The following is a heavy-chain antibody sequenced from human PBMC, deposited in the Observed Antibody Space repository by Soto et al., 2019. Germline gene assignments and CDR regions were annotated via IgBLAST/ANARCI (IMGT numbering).Heavy chain of an antibody. V-gene: IGHV3-48*01. CDR2: ISSSSSTI. Sequence: GGSLRLSCAASGFTFSSYSMNWVRQAPGKGLEWVSYISSSSSTIYYADSVKGRFTISRDNAKNSLYLQMNSLRAEDTAVYYCASQLWFGELQLAYDAFDIWGQGTMVTVSS. CDR3: ASQLWFGELQLAYDAFDI. CDR1: GFTFSSYS. D-gene: IGHD3-10*01. J-gene: IGHJ3*02.